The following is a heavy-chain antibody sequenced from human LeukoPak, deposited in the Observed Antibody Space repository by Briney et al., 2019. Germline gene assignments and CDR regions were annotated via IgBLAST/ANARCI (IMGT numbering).Heavy chain of an antibody. Sequence: GGSLRLSCAASGFTFSSYWMSWVRQAPGKGLEWVANIKQDGSEKYYADSVKGRFTISRDNSKNTLYLQMNSLRAEDTAVYYCAKDRTYSGGYFDYWGQGTLVTVSS. CDR2: IKQDGSEK. CDR1: GFTFSSYW. J-gene: IGHJ4*02. V-gene: IGHV3-7*04. D-gene: IGHD2-15*01. CDR3: AKDRTYSGGYFDY.